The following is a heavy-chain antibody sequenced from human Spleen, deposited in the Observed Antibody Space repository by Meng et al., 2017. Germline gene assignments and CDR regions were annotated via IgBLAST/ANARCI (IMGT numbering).Heavy chain of an antibody. D-gene: IGHD6-19*01. CDR3: ARDRDSGWYHYYGMDV. V-gene: IGHV3-11*04. Sequence: GESLKISCAASGFTFSDYYMSWIRQAPGKGLEWVSYISSSGSTIYYADSVKGRFTISRDNAKNSLYLQMSSLRDEDTAVYYCARDRDSGWYHYYGMDVWGQGTTVTVSS. J-gene: IGHJ6*02. CDR1: GFTFSDYY. CDR2: ISSSGSTI.